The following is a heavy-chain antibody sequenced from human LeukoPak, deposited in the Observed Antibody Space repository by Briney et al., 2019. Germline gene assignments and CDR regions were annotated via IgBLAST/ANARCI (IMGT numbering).Heavy chain of an antibody. J-gene: IGHJ6*02. D-gene: IGHD3-22*01. CDR1: GGSLSSYY. V-gene: IGHV4-59*01. Sequence: SETLSLTCTVSGGSLSSYYWSWIRQPPGKGLEWIGYIYYSGSTNYNPSLKSRVTISVDTSKNQFSLKLSSVTAADTAVYYCARDRIVVVATTNYYYYGMDVWGQGTTVTVSS. CDR2: IYYSGST. CDR3: ARDRIVVVATTNYYYYGMDV.